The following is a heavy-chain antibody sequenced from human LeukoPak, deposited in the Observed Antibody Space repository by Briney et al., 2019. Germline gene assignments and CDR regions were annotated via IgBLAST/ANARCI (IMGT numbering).Heavy chain of an antibody. V-gene: IGHV1-8*01. CDR1: GYTFTSYD. CDR3: ARVVYCSGGTCHIFAFDI. Sequence: ASVKVSCKASGYTFTSYDINWVRQATGQGLEWMGWMNPNSGNTGYAQKFQGRVTMTRNTSISTAYMELSSLRSEDTAVYYCARVVYCSGGTCHIFAFDIWGQGTKVTVSA. CDR2: MNPNSGNT. J-gene: IGHJ3*02. D-gene: IGHD2-15*01.